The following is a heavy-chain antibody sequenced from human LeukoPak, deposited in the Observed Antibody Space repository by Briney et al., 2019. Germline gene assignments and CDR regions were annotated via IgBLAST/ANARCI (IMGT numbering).Heavy chain of an antibody. CDR1: GFTFDDYA. Sequence: PGRSLRLSCAASGFTFDDYAMHWVRQAPGKGLEWVSGISWNSGSIGYADSVKGRFTISRDNAKNSLYLQMNSLRAEDTALYYCAKEIVSYYDSSGYYAAFDYWGQGTLVTVSS. CDR3: AKEIVSYYDSSGYYAAFDY. V-gene: IGHV3-9*01. CDR2: ISWNSGSI. J-gene: IGHJ4*02. D-gene: IGHD3-22*01.